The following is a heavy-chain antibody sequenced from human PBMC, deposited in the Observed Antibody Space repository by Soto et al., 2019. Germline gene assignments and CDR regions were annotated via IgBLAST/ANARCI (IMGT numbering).Heavy chain of an antibody. Sequence: ASVKVSCKASGYTFTGYYMHWVRQAPGQGLEWMGWINPNSGGTNYAQKFQGWVTMTRDTSISTAYMELSRLRSDYTAVYYCASSAVAGTGTYFDYWGQGTLVTVFS. CDR3: ASSAVAGTGTYFDY. CDR2: INPNSGGT. CDR1: GYTFTGYY. J-gene: IGHJ4*02. D-gene: IGHD6-19*01. V-gene: IGHV1-2*04.